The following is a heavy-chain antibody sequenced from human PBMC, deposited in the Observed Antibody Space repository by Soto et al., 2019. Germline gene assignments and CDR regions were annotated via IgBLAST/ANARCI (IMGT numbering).Heavy chain of an antibody. CDR2: IYYSGST. J-gene: IGHJ5*02. V-gene: IGHV4-31*03. Sequence: QVQLQESGPGLVKPSQTLSLTCTVSGGSISSGGYYWSWIRQHPGKGLEWIGYIYYSGSTYYNPSLKSRVTISVDTSKNQFSLKLSSVTAADTAVYYCARDLQRTVSRTRDPENWFDPWGQGTLVTVSS. CDR3: ARDLQRTVSRTRDPENWFDP. CDR1: GGSISSGGYY.